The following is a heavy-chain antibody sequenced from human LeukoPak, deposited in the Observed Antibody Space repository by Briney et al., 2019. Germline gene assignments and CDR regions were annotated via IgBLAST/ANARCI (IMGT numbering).Heavy chain of an antibody. CDR3: AKPRFPVVMVAATEDY. J-gene: IGHJ4*02. CDR1: GFTFSSYT. V-gene: IGHV3-23*01. D-gene: IGHD2-15*01. CDR2: ISGSGATT. Sequence: PGGSLRLSCAASGFTFSSYTMSWVRQAPGKGLEWVSAISGSGATTYYADSVKGRFTISRDNSKNTLYLQMNSLRAEDTAVYYCAKPRFPVVMVAATEDYWGQGTRVTVSS.